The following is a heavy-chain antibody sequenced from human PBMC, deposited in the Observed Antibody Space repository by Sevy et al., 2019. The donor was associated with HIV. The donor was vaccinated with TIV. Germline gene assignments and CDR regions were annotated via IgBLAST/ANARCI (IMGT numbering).Heavy chain of an antibody. CDR1: GYTFTNYH. CDR3: ARAPRGSKGPGQYFRH. V-gene: IGHV1-18*01. Sequence: ASVKVSCKASGYTFTNYHITWVRQAPGQGLEWMGWITANNGNTNYAQRLQGRVTMITDTSTNTAYMELRSLKSDDTAVYYCARAPRGSKGPGQYFRHWGQGTLVTVSS. J-gene: IGHJ1*01. CDR2: ITANNGNT. D-gene: IGHD1-26*01.